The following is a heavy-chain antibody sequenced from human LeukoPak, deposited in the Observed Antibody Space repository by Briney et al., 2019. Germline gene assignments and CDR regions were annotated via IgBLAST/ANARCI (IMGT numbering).Heavy chain of an antibody. CDR1: GGSFSGYY. CDR2: INHSGST. J-gene: IGHJ6*03. Sequence: SETLSLTCAVYGGSFSGYYWSWIRQPPGKGLEWIGEINHSGSTNYNPSLKSRVTISVDTSKNLFSLKLSSVTAADTAVYYCARNKRLQRHYYMDVWGKGTTVTVSS. V-gene: IGHV4-34*01. CDR3: ARNKRLQRHYYMDV. D-gene: IGHD4-11*01.